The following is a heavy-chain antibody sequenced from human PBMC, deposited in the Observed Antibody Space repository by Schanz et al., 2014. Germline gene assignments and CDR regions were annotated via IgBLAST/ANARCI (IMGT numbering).Heavy chain of an antibody. Sequence: VRLVESGGGVVQPGGSLRLSCAASGFTFSSHWMHWVRQDPGKGLVWVARINSVGSNTDYADSVTGRFTISRDNAKSSLYLQMNSLRVEDTAVYYCAASSGWHPSTDYWGQGTLVTVSS. CDR1: GFTFSSHW. CDR2: INSVGSNT. CDR3: AASSGWHPSTDY. D-gene: IGHD6-19*01. J-gene: IGHJ4*02. V-gene: IGHV3-74*02.